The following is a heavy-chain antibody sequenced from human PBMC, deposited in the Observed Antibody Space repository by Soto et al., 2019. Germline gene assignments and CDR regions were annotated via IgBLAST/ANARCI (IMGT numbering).Heavy chain of an antibody. Sequence: PSETLSLTCTVSGGSIRSSSFRWGWIRQPPGKGLEWIATSHYSGTTYYNSSLKSRVAISEDTSKNQFSLKLTSVTAADTAVYYCARSPPGDPFDYWGQGTLVTVSS. D-gene: IGHD4-17*01. J-gene: IGHJ4*02. CDR2: SHYSGTT. V-gene: IGHV4-39*01. CDR1: GGSIRSSSFR. CDR3: ARSPPGDPFDY.